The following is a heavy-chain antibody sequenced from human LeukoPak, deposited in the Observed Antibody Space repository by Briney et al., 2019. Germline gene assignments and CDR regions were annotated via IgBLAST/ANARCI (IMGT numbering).Heavy chain of an antibody. Sequence: PSETLSLTCTVSGGSISSYYWSWIRQPPGKGLEWIGYVYYSGSTNYNPSLKSRVTISVDTSKNQFSLKLNSVTAADTAVYYCARDYMVRGVMPHFWGQGTLVTVSS. CDR3: ARDYMVRGVMPHF. V-gene: IGHV4-59*01. D-gene: IGHD3-10*01. CDR1: GGSISSYY. J-gene: IGHJ4*02. CDR2: VYYSGST.